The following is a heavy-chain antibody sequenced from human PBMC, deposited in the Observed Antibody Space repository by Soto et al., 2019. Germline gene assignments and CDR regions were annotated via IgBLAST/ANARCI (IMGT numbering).Heavy chain of an antibody. CDR2: INRDGSKK. CDR3: ARDVSRGSSSLYLDAFDI. V-gene: IGHV3-7*05. J-gene: IGHJ3*02. CDR1: GFTLSAYW. D-gene: IGHD6-13*01. Sequence: EVQLEESGGDVVQPGGSLRLSCAASGFTLSAYWMTWVHQAPGKGLARVPNINRDGSKKSYLYYERGRLTNSRDNVGNSLYHQMDSLRCDDTALYYCARDVSRGSSSLYLDAFDIWGQGTMGTVSS.